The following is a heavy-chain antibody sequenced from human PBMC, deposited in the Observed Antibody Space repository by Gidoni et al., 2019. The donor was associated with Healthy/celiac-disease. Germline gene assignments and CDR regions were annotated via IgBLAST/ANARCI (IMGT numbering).Heavy chain of an antibody. CDR2: ST. D-gene: IGHD3-22*01. CDR3: ARLDRYYDSSGYADFDI. V-gene: IGHV4-39*01. J-gene: IGHJ3*02. Sequence: STYYNPSLKSRVTISVDTSKNQFSLKLSSVTAADTAVYYCARLDRYYDSSGYADFDIWGQGTMVTVSS.